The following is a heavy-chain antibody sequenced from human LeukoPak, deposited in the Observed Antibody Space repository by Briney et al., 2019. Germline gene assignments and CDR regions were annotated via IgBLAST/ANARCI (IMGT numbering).Heavy chain of an antibody. CDR1: GFGFSNFW. CDR3: AREADPSLYASSSPDY. J-gene: IGHJ4*01. V-gene: IGHV3-74*01. Sequence: GGSLRLSCAASGFGFSNFWMHWVRQAPGRGLLWVSRIKADGTTTVYADSVKGRFTISRDNLKNTLYLQMKGLRAEDTAVYFCAREADPSLYASSSPDYWGQGTPVTVSS. D-gene: IGHD6-6*01. CDR2: IKADGTTT.